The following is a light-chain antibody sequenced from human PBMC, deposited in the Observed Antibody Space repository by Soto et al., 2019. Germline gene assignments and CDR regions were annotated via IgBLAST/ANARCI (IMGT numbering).Light chain of an antibody. CDR1: NIGSRS. J-gene: IGLJ3*02. V-gene: IGLV3-21*02. Sequence: SYELSQPPSVTVAPGQTATITCAGNNIGSRSVHWFQQKPGQAPLLVVYDDGDRPSGIPERFSGSNSGNTATLTISRGEAGDEAYYYCQVWDTISDHVVFGGGTKLTVL. CDR2: DDG. CDR3: QVWDTISDHVV.